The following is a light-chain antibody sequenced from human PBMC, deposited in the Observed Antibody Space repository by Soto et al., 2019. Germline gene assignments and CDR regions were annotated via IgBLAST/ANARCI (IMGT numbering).Light chain of an antibody. J-gene: IGLJ3*02. Sequence: QSALTQPPSASGSPGQSVTISCTGTSSDVGAYKYVSWYQHYQGKAPKLMIYEVSKRPSGVPYRFSGSKSGNTASLTVSGLQAEDEADYYCTSYVGSDIWVFGGGTKLTV. CDR2: EVS. V-gene: IGLV2-8*01. CDR1: SSDVGAYKY. CDR3: TSYVGSDIWV.